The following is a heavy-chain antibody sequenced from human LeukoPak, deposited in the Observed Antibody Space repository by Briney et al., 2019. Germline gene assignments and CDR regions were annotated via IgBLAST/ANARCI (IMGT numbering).Heavy chain of an antibody. CDR3: VAIAVAGQFY. Sequence: GGSLRLSCAASGFTFSSYWMSWVRQAPGKGLEWVAHIKQDGSEKYYVDSVKGRFTISRDNAKNSLYLQMNSLRVEDTAMYYCVAIAVAGQFYWGQGTLVTVSS. CDR2: IKQDGSEK. V-gene: IGHV3-7*01. CDR1: GFTFSSYW. J-gene: IGHJ4*02. D-gene: IGHD6-19*01.